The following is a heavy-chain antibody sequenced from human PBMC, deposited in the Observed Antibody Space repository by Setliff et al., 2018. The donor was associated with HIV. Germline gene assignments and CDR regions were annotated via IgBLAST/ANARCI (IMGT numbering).Heavy chain of an antibody. CDR3: ARARLQGIVTAVGPRDNCLDP. CDR2: MNPNSGNT. CDR1: GHTFTSYD. V-gene: IGHV1-18*01. D-gene: IGHD3-9*01. J-gene: IGHJ5*02. Sequence: ASVKVSCKASGHTFTSYDINWVRQAAGRGLEWMGWMNPNSGNTNYAPRLLGRVTMTTDTSTSTAYMEVGSLSSDDTAVYYCARARLQGIVTAVGPRDNCLDPWGQGTRVTVSS.